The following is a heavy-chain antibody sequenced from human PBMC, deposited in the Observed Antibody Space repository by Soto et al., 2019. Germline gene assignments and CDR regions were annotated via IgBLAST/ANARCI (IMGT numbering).Heavy chain of an antibody. D-gene: IGHD6-6*01. J-gene: IGHJ5*02. CDR3: ARDRPYSSSYNWFDP. CDR2: ISSSSSYI. Sequence: PGGSLRLSCAASGFTFSSYSMNWVRQAPGKGLEWVSSISSSSSYIYYADSVKGRFTISRDNAKNSLYLQMNSLRAEDTAVYYCARDRPYSSSYNWFDPWGQGTLVTVSS. V-gene: IGHV3-21*01. CDR1: GFTFSSYS.